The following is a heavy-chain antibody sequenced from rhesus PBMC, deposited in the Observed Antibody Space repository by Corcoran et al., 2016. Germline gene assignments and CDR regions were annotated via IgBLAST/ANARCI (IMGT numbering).Heavy chain of an antibody. CDR2: IDGNSAST. CDR1: GGFLIGYY. V-gene: IGHV4-73*01. CDR3: ARQVWIAASPWVFDY. D-gene: IGHD6-25*01. J-gene: IGHJ4*01. Sequence: QVKLQQWGEGLVKPSETLHLTCAVYGGFLIGYYWSWIRQPPGKGLEWIGNIDGNSASTNYNPSLKNRVTISKDTSKNQFSLKLSSVTAADTAVYYCARQVWIAASPWVFDYWGQGVLVTVSS.